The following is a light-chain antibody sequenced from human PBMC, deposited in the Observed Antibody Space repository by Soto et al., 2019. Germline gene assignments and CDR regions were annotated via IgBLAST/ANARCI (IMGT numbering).Light chain of an antibody. CDR3: SSYTTSNTRQIV. CDR1: SSDVGGYNY. CDR2: DVS. J-gene: IGLJ1*01. V-gene: IGLV2-14*03. Sequence: SVLTKPASGHGSPGQSITISCTGTSSDVGGYNYVSWYQHHPGKAPKLMIFDVSNRPSGVSNRFSGSKSGNTASLTISGLQPEDEADYYCSSYTTSNTRQIVFGTGTKVTVL.